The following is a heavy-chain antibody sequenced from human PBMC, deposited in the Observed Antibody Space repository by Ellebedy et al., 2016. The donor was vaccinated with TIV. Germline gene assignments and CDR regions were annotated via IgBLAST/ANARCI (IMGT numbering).Heavy chain of an antibody. CDR2: ISYDGSNK. CDR1: GFTFSSYG. J-gene: IGHJ3*02. Sequence: GGSLRLSXAASGFTFSSYGMHWVRQAPGKGLEWVAVISYDGSNKYYADSVKGRFTISRDNSKNTLYLQMNSLRAEDTAVYYCARDPRLPGDYDSSGCYAFDIWGQGTMVTVSS. D-gene: IGHD3-22*01. V-gene: IGHV3-30*03. CDR3: ARDPRLPGDYDSSGCYAFDI.